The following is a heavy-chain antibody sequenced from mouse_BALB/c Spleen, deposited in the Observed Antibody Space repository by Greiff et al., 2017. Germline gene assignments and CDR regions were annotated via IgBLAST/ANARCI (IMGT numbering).Heavy chain of an antibody. V-gene: IGHV1S135*01. D-gene: IGHD4-1*01. Sequence: EVQLQQSGPELMKPGASVKISCKASGYSFTSYYMHWVKQSHGKSLEWIGYIDPFNGGTSYNQKFKGKATLTVDKSSSTAYMHLSSLTSEDSAVYYCARKTGVYYAMDYWGQGTSVTVSS. J-gene: IGHJ4*01. CDR1: GYSFTSYY. CDR3: ARKTGVYYAMDY. CDR2: IDPFNGGT.